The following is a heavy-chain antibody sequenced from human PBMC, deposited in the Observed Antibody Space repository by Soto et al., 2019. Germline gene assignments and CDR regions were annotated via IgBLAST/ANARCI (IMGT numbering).Heavy chain of an antibody. CDR2: ISWNSGSI. D-gene: IGHD6-6*01. J-gene: IGHJ6*02. CDR3: AKDMAGRPNSGMDG. Sequence: EVQLVESGGGLVQPGRYLRLSCAASGFTFDDYAMHWVRQAPGKGLEWVSSISWNSGSIGYADSVKGRFTISRDNAKNSLYLQMNRLRAEDTALYYWAKDMAGRPNSGMDGWGQGTTVTVSS. V-gene: IGHV3-9*01. CDR1: GFTFDDYA.